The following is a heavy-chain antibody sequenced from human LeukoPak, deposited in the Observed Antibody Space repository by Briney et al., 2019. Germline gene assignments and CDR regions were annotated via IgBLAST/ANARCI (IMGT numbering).Heavy chain of an antibody. CDR1: GFTFSNFAM. D-gene: IGHD7-27*01. CDR2: IDWDDDK. Sequence: LRLSCAASGFTFSNFAMSWFRQPPGKALEWLARIDWDDDKYYGTSLKTRLTISKDTSKNQVVLTMTNMDPVDTAAYYCARTNWGSHWYFDLWGRGTLVTVSS. CDR3: ARTNWGSHWYFDL. V-gene: IGHV2-70*11. J-gene: IGHJ2*01.